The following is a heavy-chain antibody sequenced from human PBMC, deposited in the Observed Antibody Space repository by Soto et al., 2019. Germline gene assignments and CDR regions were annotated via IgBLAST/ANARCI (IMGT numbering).Heavy chain of an antibody. Sequence: ASVKVSCKASGYTFTSYGISWVRQAPGQGLEWMGWISAYNGNTNYAQKPQGRVTMTTDTSTSTAYMELRSLRSDDTAVYYCARVRRAAAGDRSNWFDPWGQGTLVTVSS. CDR3: ARVRRAAAGDRSNWFDP. CDR1: GYTFTSYG. V-gene: IGHV1-18*01. D-gene: IGHD6-13*01. J-gene: IGHJ5*02. CDR2: ISAYNGNT.